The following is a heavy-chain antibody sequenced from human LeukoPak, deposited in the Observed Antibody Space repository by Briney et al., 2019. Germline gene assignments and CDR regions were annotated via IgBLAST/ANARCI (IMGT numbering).Heavy chain of an antibody. V-gene: IGHV4-59*01. Sequence: SETLSLTCSVSGGSIGTNYWSWIRQVPGRGLEWIGYSSYSGSSNYNPSLKSRVTISVDTSKTQFSLYLNSVTAADTAVYYCARSDTHHIHSSSWHFDYWGQGTLVTVSS. D-gene: IGHD6-13*01. CDR2: SSYSGSS. CDR1: GGSIGTNY. J-gene: IGHJ4*02. CDR3: ARSDTHHIHSSSWHFDY.